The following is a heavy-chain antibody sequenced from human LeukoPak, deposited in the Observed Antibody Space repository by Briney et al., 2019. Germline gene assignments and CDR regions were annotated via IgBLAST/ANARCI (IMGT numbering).Heavy chain of an antibody. CDR3: AKSHNAISTGGST. J-gene: IGHJ5*02. D-gene: IGHD2-8*02. V-gene: IGHV3-23*01. CDR1: GITFSSFA. CDR2: ISGSGDRT. Sequence: AGGSLRLSCAAAGITFSSFAMSWVRQAPGKGLEWVSAISGSGDRTYYADSLKGRFTVSRDNSKNTPYLQVNSLRTEDTALYYCAKSHNAISTGGSTWGQGTLVTVSS.